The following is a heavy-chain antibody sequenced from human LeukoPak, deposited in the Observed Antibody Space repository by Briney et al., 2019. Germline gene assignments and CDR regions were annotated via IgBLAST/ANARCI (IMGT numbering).Heavy chain of an antibody. CDR1: GFTFSSYA. D-gene: IGHD2-2*01. V-gene: IGHV3-23*01. CDR3: AKLGEDIVVVPAANLDY. J-gene: IGHJ4*02. Sequence: GGSLRLSCAASGFTFSSYAMSWVRQAPGKGLEWVSAISGSGGSTYYADSVKGRFTISRDNSKNTLYLQMNSLRAEDTAVYYCAKLGEDIVVVPAANLDYWGQGTLVTVSS. CDR2: ISGSGGST.